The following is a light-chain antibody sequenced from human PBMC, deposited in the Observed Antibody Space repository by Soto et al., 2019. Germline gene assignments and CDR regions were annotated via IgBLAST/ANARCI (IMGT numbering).Light chain of an antibody. CDR1: QSVTSSY. V-gene: IGKV3-20*01. CDR3: KQYGSSPPWT. Sequence: EIVLTQSPGTLSLSPGEGATLSCRASQSVTSSYLAWFQQKPGQAPRLLIYGASSRATGIPDRFSGSWSGTDFTLSISRLEAEDFAVYYCKQYGSSPPWTFGQGTKVEIK. J-gene: IGKJ1*01. CDR2: GAS.